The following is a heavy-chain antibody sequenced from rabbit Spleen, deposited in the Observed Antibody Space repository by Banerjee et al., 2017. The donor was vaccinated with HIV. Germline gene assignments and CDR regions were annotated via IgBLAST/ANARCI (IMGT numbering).Heavy chain of an antibody. J-gene: IGHJ4*01. D-gene: IGHD2-1*01. CDR2: IYPDGSGST. CDR1: GIDFSSTYY. V-gene: IGHV1S40*01. Sequence: QSLEESGGDLVKPEGSLTLTCTASGIDFSSTYYMCWVRQAPGKGPEWIGCIYPDGSGSTAYASWAKGRFTISETSSTTVTLQMTSLTAADTATYFCARGSAAMTMVITGYYLNLWGPGTLVTVS. CDR3: ARGSAAMTMVITGYYLNL.